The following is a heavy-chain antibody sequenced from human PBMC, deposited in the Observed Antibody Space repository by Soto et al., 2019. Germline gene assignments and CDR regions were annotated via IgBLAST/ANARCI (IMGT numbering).Heavy chain of an antibody. CDR2: TYYRSKWYN. J-gene: IGHJ6*02. CDR3: ARAAEELERVYYYSGMDV. D-gene: IGHD1-1*01. CDR1: GDRVSSNSAA. V-gene: IGHV6-1*01. Sequence: SQTLSLTCAISGDRVSSNSAAWNWIRQSPSRGLEWLGRTYYRSKWYNDYAVSVKSRITINPDTSKNQFSLQLNSVTPEDTAVYYCARAAEELERVYYYSGMDVWGQGTTVTVSS.